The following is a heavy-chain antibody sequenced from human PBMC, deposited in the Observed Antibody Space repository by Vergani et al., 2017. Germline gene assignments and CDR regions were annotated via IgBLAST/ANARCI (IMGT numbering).Heavy chain of an antibody. J-gene: IGHJ3*02. D-gene: IGHD3-10*01. CDR3: ANADXRGRFGDRVDAFDI. CDR1: GDSLRGHY. V-gene: IGHV3-23*01. CDR2: ISGSGGST. Sequence: VQLRQWGAGLVKPSETLALTCGIYGDSLRGHYWSWIRQSPGKGLEWVSAISGSGGSTYYADSVKGRFTISRDNSKNTLYLQMNSLRAEDTAVYYCANADXRGRFGDRVDAFDIWGQGTMVTVSS.